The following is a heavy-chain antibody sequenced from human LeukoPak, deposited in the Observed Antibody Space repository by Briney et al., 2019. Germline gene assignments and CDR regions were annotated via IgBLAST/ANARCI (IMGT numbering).Heavy chain of an antibody. CDR3: ARTSYYYFCIDL. Sequence: SETLSLTCTVSGYSISSDYYWGCIRQPPGKGLEWIGSIYHSSSTYYNQSLKSRVTISVDTSKNQLSLKMSCVTAADTAVYYCARTSYYYFCIDLWGKGTTVT. CDR2: IYHSSST. V-gene: IGHV4-38-2*02. CDR1: GYSISSDYY. J-gene: IGHJ6*03.